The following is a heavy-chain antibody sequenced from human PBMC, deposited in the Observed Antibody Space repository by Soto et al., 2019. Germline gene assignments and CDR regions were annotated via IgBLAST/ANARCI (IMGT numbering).Heavy chain of an antibody. CDR3: ARAGYYYDSSGYYYFDY. CDR2: IIPIFGTA. Sequence: QVQLVQSGAEVKKPGSSVKVSCKASGGTFSSYAISWVRQAPGQGLEWMGGIIPIFGTANYAQKFQGRVTSTADESTSTAYMELSSLRSEDTAVYYCARAGYYYDSSGYYYFDYWGQGTLVTVSS. V-gene: IGHV1-69*01. J-gene: IGHJ4*02. CDR1: GGTFSSYA. D-gene: IGHD3-22*01.